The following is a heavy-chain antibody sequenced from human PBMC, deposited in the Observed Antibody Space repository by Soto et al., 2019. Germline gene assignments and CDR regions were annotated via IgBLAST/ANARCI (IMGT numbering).Heavy chain of an antibody. CDR2: IWDDGSNK. J-gene: IGHJ4*02. Sequence: GSLRLSCAASGFTFSSYGMHWVRQAPGKGLEWVAVIWDDGSNKYYADSVKGRFTISRDSSKNTVSLEMTSLRAEDTAVYYWAKGGRQWLVTSDFNYWGQGALVTVSS. D-gene: IGHD6-19*01. V-gene: IGHV3-30*02. CDR3: AKGGRQWLVTSDFNY. CDR1: GFTFSSYG.